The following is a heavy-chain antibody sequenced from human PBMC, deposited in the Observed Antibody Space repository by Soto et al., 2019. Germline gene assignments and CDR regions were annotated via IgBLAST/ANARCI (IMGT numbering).Heavy chain of an antibody. CDR2: IYYSGST. CDR1: GGSISSSSYY. CDR3: ATHGARGYGSGLTGYFDY. Sequence: SETLSLTCTVSGGSISSSSYYWGWIRQPPGKGLEWIGSIYYSGSTYYNPSLKSRVTISVDTSKNQFSLKLSSVTAADTAVYYCATHGARGYGSGLTGYFDYWGQGTLVTVSS. V-gene: IGHV4-39*01. J-gene: IGHJ4*02. D-gene: IGHD3-10*01.